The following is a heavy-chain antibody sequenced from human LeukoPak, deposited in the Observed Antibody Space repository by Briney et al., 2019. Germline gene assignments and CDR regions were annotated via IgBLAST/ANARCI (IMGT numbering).Heavy chain of an antibody. CDR3: ARDRYGGYYYYGMDV. CDR1: GFTFSSYW. Sequence: PAGSLRLSCAASGFTFSSYWMHWVRQAPGKGLVWVSRINSDGSSTSYADSVKGRFTISRDNAKNTLYLQMNSLRAEDTAVYYCARDRYGGYYYYGMDVWGQGTTVTVSS. D-gene: IGHD4-23*01. CDR2: INSDGSST. V-gene: IGHV3-74*01. J-gene: IGHJ6*02.